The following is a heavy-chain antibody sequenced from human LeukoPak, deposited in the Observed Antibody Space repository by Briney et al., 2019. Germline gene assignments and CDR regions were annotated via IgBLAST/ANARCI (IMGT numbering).Heavy chain of an antibody. CDR2: ISSSSSTI. Sequence: PGGSLRLSCAASGFTFSSYSMSWVRQAPGKGLEWVSYISSSSSTIYYADSVKGRFTISRDNAKNSLYLQMNSLRAEDTAVYYCARGYGSGSYSFDYWGQGTLVTVSS. CDR3: ARGYGSGSYSFDY. CDR1: GFTFSSYS. J-gene: IGHJ4*02. D-gene: IGHD3-10*01. V-gene: IGHV3-48*01.